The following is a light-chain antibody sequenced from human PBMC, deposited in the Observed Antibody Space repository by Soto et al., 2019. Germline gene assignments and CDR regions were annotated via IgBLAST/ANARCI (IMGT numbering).Light chain of an antibody. J-gene: IGKJ5*01. V-gene: IGKV3-15*01. Sequence: EVVMTQSPATLSVSPGERATLSCRASQSVSSSYLAWYQQKPGQAPRLLIYGASTRATGIPARFSGSASGTEFTLTITGLQSEDFAVYYCQQYKNWPPISFGQGTRLEIK. CDR1: QSVSSSY. CDR2: GAS. CDR3: QQYKNWPPIS.